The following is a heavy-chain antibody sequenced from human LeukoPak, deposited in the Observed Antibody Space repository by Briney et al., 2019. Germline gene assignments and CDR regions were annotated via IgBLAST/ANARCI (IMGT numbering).Heavy chain of an antibody. CDR2: MNPNSGNT. J-gene: IGHJ4*02. Sequence: GASVKVSCKASGYTFTSHDINWVRQATGQGLEWMGWMNPNSGNTGYAQEFQGRVTFTRNTSISTAYMELSSLRSEDTAVYYCARRRPQLAAAGNFDYWGQGTLVTVSS. CDR3: ARRRPQLAAAGNFDY. CDR1: GYTFTSHD. D-gene: IGHD6-13*01. V-gene: IGHV1-8*03.